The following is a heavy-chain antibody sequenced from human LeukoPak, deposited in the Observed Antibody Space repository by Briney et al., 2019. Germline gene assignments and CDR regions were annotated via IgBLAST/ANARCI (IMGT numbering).Heavy chain of an antibody. D-gene: IGHD3-22*01. J-gene: IGHJ4*02. Sequence: PSETLSLTCTVSGYSISSGYYWGWIRQPPGKGLEWIGSIYHSGSTYYNPSLKSRVTISVDTSKNQFSLRVRSMTAADTGVYYCARDSTSSASYYDYWGQGTLVTVSS. V-gene: IGHV4-38-2*02. CDR2: IYHSGST. CDR3: ARDSTSSASYYDY. CDR1: GYSISSGYY.